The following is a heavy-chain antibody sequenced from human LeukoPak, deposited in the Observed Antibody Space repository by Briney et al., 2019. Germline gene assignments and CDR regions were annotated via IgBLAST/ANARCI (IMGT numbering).Heavy chain of an antibody. D-gene: IGHD3-10*01. J-gene: IGHJ4*02. CDR3: ARGPNSGYPGN. Sequence: PGGSLRLSCAASGFTFSSYSVNWVRQAPGKGLEWVSYISHSSSTIYYADSVKGRFIISRDNAKNSLYLQMNSLRAEDTAVYYCARGPNSGYPGNWGQGTLVTVSS. V-gene: IGHV3-48*01. CDR1: GFTFSSYS. CDR2: ISHSSSTI.